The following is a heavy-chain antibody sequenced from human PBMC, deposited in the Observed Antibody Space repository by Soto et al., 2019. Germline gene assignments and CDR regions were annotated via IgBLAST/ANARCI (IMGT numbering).Heavy chain of an antibody. J-gene: IGHJ6*03. CDR1: GGSISSYY. CDR3: ARHVPFHCSSTSCYSRDYYYMDV. Sequence: SETLSLTCTVSGGSISSYYWSWIRQPPGKGLEWIGYIYYSGSTNYNPSLKSRVTISVDTSKNQFSLKLSSVTAADTAVYYCARHVPFHCSSTSCYSRDYYYMDVWGKGTTVTVSS. D-gene: IGHD2-2*01. V-gene: IGHV4-59*08. CDR2: IYYSGST.